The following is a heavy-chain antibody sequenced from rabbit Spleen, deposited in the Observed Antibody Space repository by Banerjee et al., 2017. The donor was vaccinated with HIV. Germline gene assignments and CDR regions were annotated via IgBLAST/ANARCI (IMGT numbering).Heavy chain of an antibody. CDR2: IDPIFGRT. Sequence: EQLEESGGGLVKPEGSLKLSCKASGFDFSVYGLSWVRQAPGKGLEWIGYIDPIFGRTYYASWVNGRFIISSHNAQNTLYLQLNSLTAADTATYFCVRDLGYDDYTEKGYFNLWGQGTLVTVS. D-gene: IGHD2-1*01. CDR3: VRDLGYDDYTEKGYFNL. J-gene: IGHJ4*01. CDR1: GFDFSVYG. V-gene: IGHV1S47*01.